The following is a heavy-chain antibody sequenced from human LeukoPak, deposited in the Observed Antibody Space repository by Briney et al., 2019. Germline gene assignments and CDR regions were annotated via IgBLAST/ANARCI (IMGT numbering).Heavy chain of an antibody. CDR2: IRGSGGST. V-gene: IGHV3-23*01. Sequence: GGSLRLSCATSGFTFSSYAMSWVRQAPGKGLEWDSTIRGSGGSTFYADSVKGRFTISRDNSKNTLYLQMNSLRAEDTAVYYCAKDREQLVGDYWGQGTLVTVSS. J-gene: IGHJ4*02. CDR3: AKDREQLVGDY. CDR1: GFTFSSYA. D-gene: IGHD6-6*01.